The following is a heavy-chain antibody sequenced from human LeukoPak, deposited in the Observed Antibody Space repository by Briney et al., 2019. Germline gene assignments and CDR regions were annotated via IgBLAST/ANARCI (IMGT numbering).Heavy chain of an antibody. D-gene: IGHD2-2*01. CDR2: INPNSGGT. CDR3: ARDAVVVVPAAMAGTFIYYFDY. J-gene: IGHJ4*02. V-gene: IGHV1-2*02. Sequence: GASVKVSCKASGYTFTGHYMHWVRQAPGQGLEWMGWINPNSGGTNYAQKFQGRVTMTRDTSISTAYMELSRLRSDDTAVYYCARDAVVVVPAAMAGTFIYYFDYWGQGTLVTVSS. CDR1: GYTFTGHY.